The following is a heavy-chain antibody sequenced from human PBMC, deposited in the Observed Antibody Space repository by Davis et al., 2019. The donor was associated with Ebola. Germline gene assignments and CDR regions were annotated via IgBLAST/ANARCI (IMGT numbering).Heavy chain of an antibody. CDR2: TDSGGGAT. CDR3: AKKSRASTTYTFFDY. J-gene: IGHJ4*02. D-gene: IGHD1-26*01. CDR1: GFTFSDYY. Sequence: GESLKISCAASGFTFSDYYMSWIRQAPGKGLEWVSSTDSGGGATYYADSVKGRFTISRDNSRSTLYLQMNALRAEDTATYYCAKKSRASTTYTFFDYWGQGKSVTVSS. V-gene: IGHV3-11*01.